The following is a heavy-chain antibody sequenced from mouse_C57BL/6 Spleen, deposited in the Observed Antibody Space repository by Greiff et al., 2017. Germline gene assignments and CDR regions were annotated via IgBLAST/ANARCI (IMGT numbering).Heavy chain of an antibody. D-gene: IGHD3-3*01. CDR1: GFTFSDYY. Sequence: EVKLMESEGGLVQPGSSMKLSCTASGFTFSDYYMAWVRQVPEKGLEWVANINYDGRSTYYLDSLKSRFIISRDNAKNILYLQMSSLKSEDTATYYCARGDGYYFDYWGQGTTLTVSS. V-gene: IGHV5-16*01. CDR2: INYDGRST. J-gene: IGHJ2*01. CDR3: ARGDGYYFDY.